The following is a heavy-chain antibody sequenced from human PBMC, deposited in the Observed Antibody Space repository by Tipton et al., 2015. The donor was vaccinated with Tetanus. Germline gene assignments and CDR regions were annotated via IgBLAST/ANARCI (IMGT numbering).Heavy chain of an antibody. D-gene: IGHD1-26*01. CDR2: IYHSGNT. J-gene: IGHJ4*02. V-gene: IGHV4-38-2*01. Sequence: TLSLTCAVSGYSISSGYYWGWIRQPPGKGLEWIGTIYHSGNTYYKPSLKSRVTISVDTSKSQFSLKLTSVTAADTAVYYCARIRTTVGYFDFWGQGTLVTVTS. CDR1: GYSISSGYY. CDR3: ARIRTTVGYFDF.